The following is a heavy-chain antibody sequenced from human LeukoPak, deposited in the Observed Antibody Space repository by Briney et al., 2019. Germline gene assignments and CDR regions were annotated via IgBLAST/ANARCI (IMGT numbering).Heavy chain of an antibody. V-gene: IGHV4-59*01. CDR2: IYYSGST. CDR1: GGSISSYY. J-gene: IGHJ6*02. CDR3: ARGYDIDV. Sequence: SETLSLTCTVSGGSISSYYWSWIRQPPGKGLEWIGYIYYSGSTNYNPSLKSRVTISVDTSKNQFSLKLSSVTAADTALFFCARGYDIDVWGQGTTVTVSS.